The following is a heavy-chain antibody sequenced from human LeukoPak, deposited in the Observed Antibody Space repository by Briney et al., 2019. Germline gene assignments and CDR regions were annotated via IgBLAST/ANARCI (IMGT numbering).Heavy chain of an antibody. CDR3: ARDRHLRRGVDV. V-gene: IGHV4-59*01. CDR2: IYYSGST. Sequence: SETLSLTCTVSGGSISSYYWSWIRQPPGKGLEWIGYIYYSGSTNYNPSLKSRVTISVDTSKNQFSLKLSSVTAADTAVYYCARDRHLRRGVDVWGQGTTVTVSS. D-gene: IGHD6-6*01. J-gene: IGHJ6*02. CDR1: GGSISSYY.